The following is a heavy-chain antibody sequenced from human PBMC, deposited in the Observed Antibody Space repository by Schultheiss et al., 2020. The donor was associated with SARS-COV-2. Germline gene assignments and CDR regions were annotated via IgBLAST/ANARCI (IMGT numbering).Heavy chain of an antibody. CDR2: IYHSGST. V-gene: IGHV4-4*02. D-gene: IGHD6-19*01. J-gene: IGHJ4*02. Sequence: SETLSLTCAVSGGSISSSNWWSWVRQTPGKGLEWIGEIYHSGSTYYNPSLKSRVTISVDTSKNQFSLKLSSVTAADTAVYYCAREGSSGWSRRGTFDYWGQGTLVTVSS. CDR1: GGSISSSNW. CDR3: AREGSSGWSRRGTFDY.